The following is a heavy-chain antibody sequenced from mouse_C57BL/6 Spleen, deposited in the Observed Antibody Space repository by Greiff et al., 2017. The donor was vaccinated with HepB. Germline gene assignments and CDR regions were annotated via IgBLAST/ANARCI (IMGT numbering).Heavy chain of an antibody. J-gene: IGHJ2*01. CDR2: IDPETGGT. CDR3: TRLYYGYAHDY. CDR1: GYTFTDYV. Sequence: QVQLQQSGAELVRPGASVTLSCKASGYTFTDYVMHWVKQTPVHGLEWIGAIDPETGGTAYNQKFKGKAILTADKSSSTAYMELRSLTSEDSAVYYCTRLYYGYAHDYWGQGTTLTVSS. V-gene: IGHV1-15*01. D-gene: IGHD2-2*01.